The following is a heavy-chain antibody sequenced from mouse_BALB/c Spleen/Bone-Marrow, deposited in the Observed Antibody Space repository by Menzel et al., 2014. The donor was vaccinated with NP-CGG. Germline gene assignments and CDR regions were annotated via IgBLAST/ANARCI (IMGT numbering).Heavy chain of an antibody. J-gene: IGHJ4*01. D-gene: IGHD1-1*01. CDR1: GFTFSSYG. CDR2: ISSGGSYT. CDR3: ASTITTVVAEDAMDY. Sequence: EVKLEESGGDLVKPGGSLKLSCAASGFTFSSYGMSWVRQTPDKRLEWVATISSGGSYTYYPDSVKGRFTISRDNAKNTLYLQMISLKSEDTAMYYCASTITTVVAEDAMDYWGQGTSVTVSS. V-gene: IGHV5-6*02.